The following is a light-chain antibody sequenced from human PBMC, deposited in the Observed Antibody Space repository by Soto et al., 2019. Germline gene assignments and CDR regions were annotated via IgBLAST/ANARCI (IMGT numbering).Light chain of an antibody. CDR2: GAS. Sequence: EIVMTQSPATRSVSPGERATLYCRASQSVSSDLAWYQQKPGQVPRLLIYGASTRVTGIPARFSGSGSGTEFTLTISSLQSEDFAVYYCQQYNNWPRTFGQGTKVEIK. V-gene: IGKV3-15*01. CDR3: QQYNNWPRT. CDR1: QSVSSD. J-gene: IGKJ1*01.